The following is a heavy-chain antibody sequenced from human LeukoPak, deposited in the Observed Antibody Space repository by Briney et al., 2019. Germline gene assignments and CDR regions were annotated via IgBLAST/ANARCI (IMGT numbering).Heavy chain of an antibody. CDR1: GFTFGGYA. D-gene: IGHD1-26*01. Sequence: GGSLRLSCTASGFTFGGYAMSWFRQAPGKGLEGVGFIRSKAYGGTTEYAASVKGRFTISRDDSKSIAYLQMNSLKTEDTAVYYCTRGPYSGSYGGDYWGQGTLVTVYS. CDR2: IRSKAYGGTT. J-gene: IGHJ4*02. CDR3: TRGPYSGSYGGDY. V-gene: IGHV3-49*03.